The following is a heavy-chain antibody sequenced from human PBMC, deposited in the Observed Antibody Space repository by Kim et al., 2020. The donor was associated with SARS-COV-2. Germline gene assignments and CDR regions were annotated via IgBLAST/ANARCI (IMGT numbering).Heavy chain of an antibody. CDR2: IKSKTNNYAT. CDR3: VPSLMDTAMNLDF. V-gene: IGHV3-73*01. Sequence: GGSLRLSCAASGFTFSGSSMHWVRQASGKGLEWVGHIKSKTNNYATVYAASVKGRFTISRDDSKNTAFLQVNSLNTEDTSVYYCVPSLMDTAMNLDFWGQGTLVTVSS. CDR1: GFTFSGSS. J-gene: IGHJ4*02. D-gene: IGHD5-18*01.